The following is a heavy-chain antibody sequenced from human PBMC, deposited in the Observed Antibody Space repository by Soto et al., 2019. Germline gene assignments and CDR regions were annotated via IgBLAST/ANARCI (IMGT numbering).Heavy chain of an antibody. Sequence: KPSETLSLTCTVSGGSISSGGYYWSWIRQHPGKGLEWIGYIYYSGSTYYNPSLKSRVTISVDTSKNQFSLKLSSVTAADTAVYYCARGRGSTRNWFDPWGQGXLVTVYS. CDR3: ARGRGSTRNWFDP. CDR1: GGSISSGGYY. D-gene: IGHD2-2*01. J-gene: IGHJ5*02. CDR2: IYYSGST. V-gene: IGHV4-31*03.